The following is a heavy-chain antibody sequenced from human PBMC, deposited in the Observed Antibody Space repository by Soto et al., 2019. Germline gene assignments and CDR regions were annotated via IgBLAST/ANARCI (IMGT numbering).Heavy chain of an antibody. D-gene: IGHD3-3*01. CDR2: ISAYNGNT. CDR3: ARALGKYYDFWSGYSTQFDY. J-gene: IGHJ4*02. CDR1: GYTFTSYG. V-gene: IGHV1-18*01. Sequence: QVQLVQSGAEVKKPGASVKVSCKASGYTFTSYGISWVRQAPGQGLEWMGWISAYNGNTNYALKLQGRVTMTTDTSTSTAYMGLRSLRSDDTAVYYCARALGKYYDFWSGYSTQFDYWGQGTLVTVSS.